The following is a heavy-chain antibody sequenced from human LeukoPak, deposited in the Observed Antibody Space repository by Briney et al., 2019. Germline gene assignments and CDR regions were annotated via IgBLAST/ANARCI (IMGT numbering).Heavy chain of an antibody. D-gene: IGHD2-2*01. J-gene: IGHJ3*02. CDR1: GFTFSSYW. V-gene: IGHV3-7*01. CDR3: ARGPTKGNAFDI. Sequence: GGSLRLSCAASGFTFSSYWMSWVRQAPGKGLEWVANIKQDGSEKYYVDSVKGRFTISRDNAKNSLYLRVNSLRAEDTAVYYSARGPTKGNAFDIWGQGTMVTVSS. CDR2: IKQDGSEK.